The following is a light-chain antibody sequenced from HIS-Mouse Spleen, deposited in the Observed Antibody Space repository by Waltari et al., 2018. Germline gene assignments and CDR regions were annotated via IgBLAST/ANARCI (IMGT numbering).Light chain of an antibody. CDR2: DVS. CDR1: SSDVGGYTY. V-gene: IGLV2-14*03. CDR3: SSYTSSSTLEV. J-gene: IGLJ3*02. Sequence: QSALTQPASVSGSPGQSITISCTGTSSDVGGYTYVPWYQQHPGKAPKLMIYDVSNRPSGVSNRFSGSKSGNTASLTISGLQAEDEADYYCSSYTSSSTLEVFGGGTKLTVL.